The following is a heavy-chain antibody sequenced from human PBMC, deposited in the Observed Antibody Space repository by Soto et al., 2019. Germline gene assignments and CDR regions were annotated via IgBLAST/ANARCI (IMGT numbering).Heavy chain of an antibody. CDR3: AKDGGGRGYDSDAFDI. V-gene: IGHV3-23*01. Sequence: GGSLRLSCAASGFTFSSYAMSWVRQAPGKGLEWVSAISGSGGSTYYADSVKGRFTISRDNSKNTLYLQMNSLRAEDTAVYYCAKDGGGRGYDSDAFDIWGQGTMVTVSS. CDR1: GFTFSSYA. J-gene: IGHJ3*02. D-gene: IGHD5-12*01. CDR2: ISGSGGST.